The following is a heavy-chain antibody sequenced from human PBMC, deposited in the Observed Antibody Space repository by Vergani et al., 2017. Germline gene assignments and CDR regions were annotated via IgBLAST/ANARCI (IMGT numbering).Heavy chain of an antibody. CDR2: IIPIFGTA. CDR1: GGTFSSYA. V-gene: IGHV1-69*01. J-gene: IGHJ6*03. D-gene: IGHD6-13*01. Sequence: VSCKASGGTFSSYAISWVRQAPGQGLEWMGGIIPIFGTANYAQKFQGRVTITADESTSTAYMELSSLRSEDTAVYYCARGGQRSSSWLNYYYMDVWGKGTTVTVSS. CDR3: ARGGQRSSSWLNYYYMDV.